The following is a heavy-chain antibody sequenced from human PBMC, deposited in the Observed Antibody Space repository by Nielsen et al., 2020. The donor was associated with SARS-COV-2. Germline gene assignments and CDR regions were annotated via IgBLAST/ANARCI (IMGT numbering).Heavy chain of an antibody. J-gene: IGHJ2*01. CDR1: GYTFSTSW. V-gene: IGHV5-51*01. Sequence: GESLKISCEGSGYTFSTSWIVWVRQMPGKGLEWMGFIYPGDSDTRYSTSFQGQVTISANKSISTAYLQLNSLKASDTAMYYCARRWRDGYNDYWFFDLWGRGTLVTVSS. D-gene: IGHD5-24*01. CDR2: IYPGDSDT. CDR3: ARRWRDGYNDYWFFDL.